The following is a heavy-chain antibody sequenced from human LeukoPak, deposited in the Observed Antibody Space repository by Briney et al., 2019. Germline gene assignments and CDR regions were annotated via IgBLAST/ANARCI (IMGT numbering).Heavy chain of an antibody. V-gene: IGHV6-1*01. J-gene: IGHJ5*02. CDR2: TYYRSKWYN. CDR1: GDSVSSNSVT. D-gene: IGHD5-24*01. Sequence: SQTLSLTCAISGDSVSSNSVTWNWIRQSPSRGLEWLGRTYYRSKWYNDYAVSVKSRIIINPDTSKNQFSLQLNSVTPEDTAVYYCARDEDGYNYGFDHWGQGTLVTVSS. CDR3: ARDEDGYNYGFDH.